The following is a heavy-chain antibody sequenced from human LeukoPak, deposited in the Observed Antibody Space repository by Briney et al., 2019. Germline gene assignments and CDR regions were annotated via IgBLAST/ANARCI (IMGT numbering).Heavy chain of an antibody. J-gene: IGHJ4*02. D-gene: IGHD1-26*01. Sequence: PSETLSLTCAVYGGSFSGYYWSWICQPPGKGLEWIGEINHSGSTNYNPSLKSRVTISVDTSKNQFSLKLSSVTAADTAVYYCARRSGSYGRLYYFDYWGQGTLVTVSS. V-gene: IGHV4-34*01. CDR3: ARRSGSYGRLYYFDY. CDR1: GGSFSGYY. CDR2: INHSGST.